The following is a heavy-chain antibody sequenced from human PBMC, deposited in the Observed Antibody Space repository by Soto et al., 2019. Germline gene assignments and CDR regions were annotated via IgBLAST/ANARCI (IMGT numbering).Heavy chain of an antibody. J-gene: IGHJ6*02. Sequence: GASVKVSFKASGYTFTSYDINWVRQAAGQGLEWMGWMNPNSGNTGYAQKFQGRVTMTRNTSISTAYMELSSLRSEDTAVYYCALSSLSGYGYYYYYGMDVWGQGTTVTVS. CDR1: GYTFTSYD. D-gene: IGHD5-12*01. V-gene: IGHV1-8*01. CDR2: MNPNSGNT. CDR3: ALSSLSGYGYYYYYGMDV.